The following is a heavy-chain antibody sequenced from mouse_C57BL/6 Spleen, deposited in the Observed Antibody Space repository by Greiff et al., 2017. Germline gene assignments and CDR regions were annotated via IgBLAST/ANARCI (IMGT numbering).Heavy chain of an antibody. J-gene: IGHJ2*01. CDR2: IYAGDGDT. CDR1: GYAFSSSW. Sequence: QVQLKESGPELVKPGASVKISCKASGYAFSSSWMNWVKQRPGKGLEWIGRIYAGDGDTNYNGKFKGKATFPVKKSSSTAYMQLSSLTSEDSAVYCCGRAYDSHFDYWGQGTTLTVSS. CDR3: GRAYDSHFDY. V-gene: IGHV1-82*01. D-gene: IGHD2-4*01.